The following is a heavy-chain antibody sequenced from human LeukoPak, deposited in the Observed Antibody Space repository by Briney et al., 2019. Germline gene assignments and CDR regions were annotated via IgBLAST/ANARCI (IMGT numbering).Heavy chain of an antibody. CDR3: TKRQGRPNPADDY. CDR1: GFTFSSYA. Sequence: QAGGSLRLSCAASGFTFSSYAMSWVRQAPGKGLEWVSAISGSGGSTYYADSVKGRFTISRDNSKNTLYLQMNSLRAEDTAIYYCTKRQGRPNPADDYWGQGTLVTVSS. CDR2: ISGSGGST. J-gene: IGHJ4*02. V-gene: IGHV3-23*01.